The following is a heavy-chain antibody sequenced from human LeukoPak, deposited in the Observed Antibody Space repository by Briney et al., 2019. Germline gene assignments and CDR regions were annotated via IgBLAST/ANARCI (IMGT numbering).Heavy chain of an antibody. V-gene: IGHV3-33*01. CDR2: KWYVGINN. Sequence: GRSMRLACAASGFTFSTYGMHWVLQAPGKGLERVAGKWYVGINNYYGDSVKGRFTSSRDNSKDTLYLQMSSLRAEDTAVYYCARGSRGIVLAGEFFDYWGQGTLVTVS. J-gene: IGHJ4*02. D-gene: IGHD6-19*01. CDR1: GFTFSTYG. CDR3: ARGSRGIVLAGEFFDY.